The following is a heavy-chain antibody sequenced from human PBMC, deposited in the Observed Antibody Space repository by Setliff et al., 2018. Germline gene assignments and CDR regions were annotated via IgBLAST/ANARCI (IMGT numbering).Heavy chain of an antibody. CDR3: ARRAVTAEYFQH. CDR2: FYPGDSDT. Sequence: RESLKISCKGSGYSFTTYWIGWVRQMPGKGLEWMGIFYPGDSDTRYSPSFQGQVTISADKSISTAYLQLSSLKASDTTIYYCARRAVTAEYFQHWGHGTLVTVSS. J-gene: IGHJ1*01. D-gene: IGHD4-17*01. CDR1: GYSFTTYW. V-gene: IGHV5-51*01.